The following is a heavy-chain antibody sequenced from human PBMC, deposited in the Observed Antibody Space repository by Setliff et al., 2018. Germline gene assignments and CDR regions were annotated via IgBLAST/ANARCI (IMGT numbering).Heavy chain of an antibody. D-gene: IGHD6-19*01. J-gene: IGHJ4*02. Sequence: GGSLRLSCAVSGFTFNNAWMNWVRQVPGKGLEWVGRIRPKSLDGTTDYAAPVKGRFVISRDDSKNTLYLQMNSLKTEDTAIYYCTHYSSDWGWYWGQGTLVTVSS. V-gene: IGHV3-15*01. CDR1: GFTFNNAW. CDR2: IRPKSLDGTT. CDR3: THYSSDWGWY.